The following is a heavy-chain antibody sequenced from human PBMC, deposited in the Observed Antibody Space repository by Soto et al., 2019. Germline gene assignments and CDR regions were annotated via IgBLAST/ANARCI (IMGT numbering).Heavy chain of an antibody. V-gene: IGHV1-69*12. D-gene: IGHD2-2*01. Sequence: QVQLVQSGAEVKKPGSSVKVSCKASGGTFSSYAISWVRQAPGQGLEWMGGIIPIFGTANYAQKFQGRATITADESTSTAYMEVSSLRSEDTAVYFCARHVPTAGYYYGMDVWGQGTTVTVSS. J-gene: IGHJ6*02. CDR1: GGTFSSYA. CDR2: IIPIFGTA. CDR3: ARHVPTAGYYYGMDV.